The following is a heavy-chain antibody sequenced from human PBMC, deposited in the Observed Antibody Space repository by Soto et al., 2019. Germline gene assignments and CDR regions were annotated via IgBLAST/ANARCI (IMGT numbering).Heavy chain of an antibody. CDR3: AREDRDRETGLGPAAIDGMDV. CDR1: GYTFTNFG. CDR2: ISAYNGNT. J-gene: IGHJ6*02. V-gene: IGHV1-18*01. Sequence: ASVKVSCKTSGYTFTNFGISWVRHAPGQGLEWMGWISAYNGNTNYAQKFQGRVTITADESTSTAYMELSSLRSDDTAVYYCAREDRDRETGLGPAAIDGMDVWGQGTTVTVSS. D-gene: IGHD2-2*01.